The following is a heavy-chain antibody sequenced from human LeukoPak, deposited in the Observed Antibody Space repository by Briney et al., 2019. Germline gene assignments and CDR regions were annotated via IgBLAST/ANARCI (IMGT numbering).Heavy chain of an antibody. V-gene: IGHV3-48*01. Sequence: PSGGSLRLSCAASGFTFSSYSMNWVRQAPGTGLEWVSYITGSGGTTYYAASVKGRFTISRDNAKNTLYLQMNGLRAEDTAVYYCARGPGSRGIFDYLGQGTLVTVSS. D-gene: IGHD3-10*01. J-gene: IGHJ4*02. CDR2: ITGSGGTT. CDR3: ARGPGSRGIFDY. CDR1: GFTFSSYS.